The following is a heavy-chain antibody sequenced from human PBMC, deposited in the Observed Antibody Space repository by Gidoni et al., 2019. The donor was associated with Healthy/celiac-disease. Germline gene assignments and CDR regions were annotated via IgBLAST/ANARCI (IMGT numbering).Heavy chain of an antibody. CDR3: ARDSGPDIVVVVAARRKRGAFDI. J-gene: IGHJ3*02. CDR1: GFTFSSYA. CDR2: ISYDGSNK. D-gene: IGHD2-15*01. V-gene: IGHV3-30*04. Sequence: LSCAASGFTFSSYAMHWVRQAPGKGLEWVAVISYDGSNKYYADSVKGRFTISRDNSKNTLYLQMNSLRAEDTAVYYCARDSGPDIVVVVAARRKRGAFDIWGQGTMVTVSS.